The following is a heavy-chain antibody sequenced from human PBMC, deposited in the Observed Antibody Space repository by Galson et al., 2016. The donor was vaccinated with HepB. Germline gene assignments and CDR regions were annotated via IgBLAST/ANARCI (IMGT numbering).Heavy chain of an antibody. D-gene: IGHD3-3*01. CDR1: GFTFDSYA. CDR3: ATVGRFWGDNGMAG. CDR2: ITASGHNT. Sequence: SLRLSCAASGFTFDSYAMSWVRQAPGKGLEWVSAITASGHNTYYIGSVKGRFTISRDSSKNTLYLQMSSLRVEDTAVYYCATVGRFWGDNGMAGWGQGTTVIVSS. J-gene: IGHJ6*02. V-gene: IGHV3-23*01.